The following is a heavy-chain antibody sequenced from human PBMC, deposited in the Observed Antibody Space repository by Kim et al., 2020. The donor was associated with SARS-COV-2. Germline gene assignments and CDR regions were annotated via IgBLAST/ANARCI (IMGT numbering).Heavy chain of an antibody. CDR3: ARLVSGPASR. D-gene: IGHD5-12*01. J-gene: IGHJ4*02. CDR2: TYTRSKWYN. CDR1: GDSVSSNTAT. Sequence: SQTLSLTCAISGDSVSSNTATWNWFRQSPSGGLGWLGRTYTRSKWYNDYAVSVKSRITINPDTSKNQFSLQLNSVTPEDTAVYYCARLVSGPASRWGQGTLVTVSS. V-gene: IGHV6-1*01.